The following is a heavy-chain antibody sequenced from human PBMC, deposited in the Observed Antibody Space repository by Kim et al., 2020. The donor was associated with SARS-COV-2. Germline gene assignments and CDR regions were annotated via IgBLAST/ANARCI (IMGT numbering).Heavy chain of an antibody. CDR2: IGTSSGSI. Sequence: GGSLRLSCAASGFTFSSHCMHWVRQAPGKGLEWVSSIGTSSGSIYYTDSVKGRFTISRDNAEKSLYLQMNSLRADDTAVYYCARDSDILPRGPGAKIDYWGQGALVTVSS. CDR3: ARDSDILPRGPGAKIDY. CDR1: GFTFSSHC. J-gene: IGHJ4*02. D-gene: IGHD3-9*01. V-gene: IGHV3-21*01.